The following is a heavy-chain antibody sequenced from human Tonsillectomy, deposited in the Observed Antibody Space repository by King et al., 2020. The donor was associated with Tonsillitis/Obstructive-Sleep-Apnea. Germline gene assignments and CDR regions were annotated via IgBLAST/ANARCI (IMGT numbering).Heavy chain of an antibody. Sequence: QLVQSGAEVKKPGASVKVSCKASGYTFTSYGISWVRQAPGQGLEWMGWISAYNGNTNYAQKLQGRVTMTTDTSTSTAYMELRSLRSDDTAVYYCAREEDSSGWIGTSGNWFDPWGQGTLVTVSS. CDR2: ISAYNGNT. CDR1: GYTFTSYG. D-gene: IGHD6-19*01. CDR3: AREEDSSGWIGTSGNWFDP. V-gene: IGHV1-18*01. J-gene: IGHJ5*02.